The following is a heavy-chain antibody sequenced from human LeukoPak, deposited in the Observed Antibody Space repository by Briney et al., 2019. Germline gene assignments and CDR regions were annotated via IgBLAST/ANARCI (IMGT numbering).Heavy chain of an antibody. J-gene: IGHJ3*02. CDR1: GFTFSSYS. D-gene: IGHD3-22*01. CDR2: ISSSSSYI. Sequence: GGSLRLSCAASGFTFSSYSMNWVRQAPGKGLEWVSSISSSSSYIYYADSVKGRFTISRDNAKNSLYLQMNSLRAEDTAVYYCARPLAHYDSSGYDWGAFDIWGQGTMVTVSS. CDR3: ARPLAHYDSSGYDWGAFDI. V-gene: IGHV3-21*01.